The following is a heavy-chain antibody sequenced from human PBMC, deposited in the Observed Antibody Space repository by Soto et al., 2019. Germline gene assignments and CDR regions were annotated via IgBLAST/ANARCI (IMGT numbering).Heavy chain of an antibody. CDR3: ARDHYDSSGFYNIFFYYYGLAV. CDR1: GFTFSSYS. Sequence: EVQLVESGGGLVKAGGSLRLSCSASGFTFSSYSMNWVRQAPGKGLEWVSSISSGRSYIYYADSVKGRFTISRDNAKNSLYLQMNSLRAEDTAVYYCARDHYDSSGFYNIFFYYYGLAVWGPGTTVTVS. CDR2: ISSGRSYI. J-gene: IGHJ6*02. D-gene: IGHD3-22*01. V-gene: IGHV3-21*01.